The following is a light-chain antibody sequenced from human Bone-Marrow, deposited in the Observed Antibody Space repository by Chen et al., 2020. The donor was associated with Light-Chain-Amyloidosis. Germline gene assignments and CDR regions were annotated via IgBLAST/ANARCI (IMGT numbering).Light chain of an antibody. CDR3: QQYYSTPYT. Sequence: DIVMTQSPDSLAVSLGERATINCKSSESLLYRSNNKNYLGWYQQKPGQSPKLLMYWASTRESGVPDRFGGSGSGTDFTLTISSLQAEDVAVYYCQQYYSTPYTFGQGTKLEIQ. J-gene: IGKJ2*01. V-gene: IGKV4-1*01. CDR2: WAS. CDR1: ESLLYRSNNKNY.